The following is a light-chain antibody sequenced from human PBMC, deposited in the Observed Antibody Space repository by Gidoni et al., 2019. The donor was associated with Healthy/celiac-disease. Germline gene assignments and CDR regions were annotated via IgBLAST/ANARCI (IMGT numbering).Light chain of an antibody. CDR2: AAS. V-gene: IGKV1-39*01. CDR3: QQSYSTQFT. Sequence: DLQITLYASSLSASVVDRVNTNCRASQSTSSYLNWYQQKPGKAPKLLIYAASSLHSGVPSRFSGSGSGTDFTLTISSLQPEDFAAYYCQQSYSTQFTFGPGTKVEIK. CDR1: QSTSSY. J-gene: IGKJ3*01.